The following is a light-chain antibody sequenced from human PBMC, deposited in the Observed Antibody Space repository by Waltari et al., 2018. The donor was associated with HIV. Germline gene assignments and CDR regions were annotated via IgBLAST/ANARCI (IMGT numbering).Light chain of an antibody. J-gene: IGKJ3*01. CDR2: AAS. Sequence: IQLTHSPSSLFAPGGNRVPMACRASQTIGTSLNWYQQKPGKAPKLLISAASSLQSGVPSRFSGSAAGTDFTLTISSLQPEDYATYYCQQSYSSPLSFGPGTKVDVK. V-gene: IGKV1-39*01. CDR1: QTIGTS. CDR3: QQSYSSPLS.